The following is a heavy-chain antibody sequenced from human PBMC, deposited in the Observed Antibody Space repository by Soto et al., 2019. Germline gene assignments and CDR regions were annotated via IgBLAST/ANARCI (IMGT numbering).Heavy chain of an antibody. Sequence: ASVKVSCKASGYTFTSYDINWVRQATGQGLEWMGWMNPNSGNTGYAQKFQGRVTMTRNTSISTAYMELSSLRSEDTAVYYCARSRAGSVGLDYYYYYGMDVWGQGTTVTVSS. CDR1: GYTFTSYD. J-gene: IGHJ6*02. CDR2: MNPNSGNT. D-gene: IGHD6-19*01. V-gene: IGHV1-8*01. CDR3: ARSRAGSVGLDYYYYYGMDV.